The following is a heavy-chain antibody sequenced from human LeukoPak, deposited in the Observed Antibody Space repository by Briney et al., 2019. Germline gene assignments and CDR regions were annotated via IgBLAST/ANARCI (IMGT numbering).Heavy chain of an antibody. CDR2: IYYSGST. V-gene: IGHV4-31*03. CDR3: ARAGPEGYYYDSSGRGY. CDR1: GGSISSGGYY. J-gene: IGHJ4*02. D-gene: IGHD3-22*01. Sequence: SETLSLTCTVSGGSISSGGYYWSWIRQHPGKGLEWIGYIYYSGSTYYNPSLKSRVTISVDTSKNQLSLKLSSVTAADTAVYYCARAGPEGYYYDSSGRGYWGQGTLVTVSS.